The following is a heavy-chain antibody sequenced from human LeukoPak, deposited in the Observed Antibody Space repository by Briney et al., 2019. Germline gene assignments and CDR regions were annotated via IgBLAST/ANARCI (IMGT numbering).Heavy chain of an antibody. J-gene: IGHJ4*02. CDR2: IWYDGSNK. Sequence: PGGSLRLSCAVSGFTFSSYGMHWVRQAPGKGLEWVAVIWYDGSNKYYADSVKGRFTISRDNSKNTLYLQMNSLRAEDTAVYYCARVVDDSSGYQIDYWGQGTLVTVSS. V-gene: IGHV3-33*01. D-gene: IGHD3-22*01. CDR1: GFTFSSYG. CDR3: ARVVDDSSGYQIDY.